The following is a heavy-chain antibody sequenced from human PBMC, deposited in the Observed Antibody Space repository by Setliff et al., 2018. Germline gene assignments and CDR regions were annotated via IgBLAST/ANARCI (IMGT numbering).Heavy chain of an antibody. CDR2: VYYSGYT. D-gene: IGHD3-10*01. Sequence: TLSLTCTVYGGSFSNYYWGWIRQPPGKGMEWIGSVYYSGYTYYNPSLQSRVTISVDMSKNQFSMKLTSVTAADTAVYYCARVDFTMIQGVVGHWGQGTLVTVSS. J-gene: IGHJ1*01. CDR1: GGSFSNYY. CDR3: ARVDFTMIQGVVGH. V-gene: IGHV4-39*07.